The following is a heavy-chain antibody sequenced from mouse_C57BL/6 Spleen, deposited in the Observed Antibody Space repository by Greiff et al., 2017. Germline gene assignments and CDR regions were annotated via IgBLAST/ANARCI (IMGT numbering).Heavy chain of an antibody. Sequence: VQLQPPGAELARPGASVKLSCKASGYTFTSSGISWVKQRTGQGLAWIGEIYPRSGNTYYNEKFKGKATLTADKSSSTAYMELRSLTSEDSAVYFCVSGYYSMDYWGQGTSVTVSS. V-gene: IGHV1-81*01. CDR2: IYPRSGNT. CDR3: VSGYYSMDY. CDR1: GYTFTSSG. J-gene: IGHJ4*01.